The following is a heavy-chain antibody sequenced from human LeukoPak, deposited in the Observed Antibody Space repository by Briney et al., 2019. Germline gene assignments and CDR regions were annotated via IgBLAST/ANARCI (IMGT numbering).Heavy chain of an antibody. V-gene: IGHV4-34*01. CDR2: INHSGST. CDR3: ARVGKQWLVLRGWFDP. CDR1: EFSVGSNY. Sequence: GSLRLSCAASEFSVGSNYMTWVRQAPGKGLEWIGEINHSGSTNYNPSLKSRVTISVDTSKNQFSLKLSSVTAADTAVYYCARVGKQWLVLRGWFDPWGQGTLVTVSS. D-gene: IGHD6-19*01. J-gene: IGHJ5*02.